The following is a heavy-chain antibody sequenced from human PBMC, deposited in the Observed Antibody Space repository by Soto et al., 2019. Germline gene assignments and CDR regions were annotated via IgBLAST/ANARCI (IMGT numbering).Heavy chain of an antibody. V-gene: IGHV3-23*01. CDR1: GFTFSSYA. Sequence: EVQLLESGGGLVQPGGSLRLSCAASGFTFSSYAMSWVRQAPGKGLEWVSAISGSGGSTYYADSVRGRFTISRDNSKNTLYLQMNSLRAVDTAVYYCAKDEDTVAGGPIWFDPWGHGTLVTVSS. D-gene: IGHD5-12*01. CDR3: AKDEDTVAGGPIWFDP. J-gene: IGHJ5*02. CDR2: ISGSGGST.